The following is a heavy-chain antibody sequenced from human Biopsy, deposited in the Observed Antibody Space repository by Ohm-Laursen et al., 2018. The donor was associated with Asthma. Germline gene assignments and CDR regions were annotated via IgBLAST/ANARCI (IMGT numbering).Heavy chain of an antibody. CDR2: ISKDASTQ. Sequence: SLRLSCTASGFSFSNFAIHWVRQAPGKGPEWVGVISKDASTQDYADSVKGRFTMARDNSKNTLDLQMNSLREEDTAVYYCVRDGTDDAFDIWGQGTVVSVSS. CDR3: VRDGTDDAFDI. V-gene: IGHV3-30*01. D-gene: IGHD1-1*01. J-gene: IGHJ3*02. CDR1: GFSFSNFA.